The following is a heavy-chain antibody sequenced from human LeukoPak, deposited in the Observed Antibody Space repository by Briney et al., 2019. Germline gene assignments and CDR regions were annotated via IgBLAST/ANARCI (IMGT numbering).Heavy chain of an antibody. CDR1: GFTFSSYA. Sequence: GASLRLFCAASGFTFSSYAMSWVRQAPGKGLEWVSAISGSGGSTYYADSVKGRFTISRDNSKNTLYLQMNSLRAEDTAVYYCAKDSGSYYYFDYWGQGTLVTVSS. J-gene: IGHJ4*02. CDR2: ISGSGGST. CDR3: AKDSGSYYYFDY. V-gene: IGHV3-23*01. D-gene: IGHD1-26*01.